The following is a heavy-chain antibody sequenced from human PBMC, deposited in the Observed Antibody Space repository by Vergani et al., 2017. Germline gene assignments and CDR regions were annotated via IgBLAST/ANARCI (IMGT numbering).Heavy chain of an antibody. Sequence: QVQLQESGPGLVKPSETLCLTCIVSGGSISPYYWSWIRQPAGKGLEWMGRVYPSGTTNYNPSLNGRVTIFVDKSKNLLSLRLNSVTAADTAVYYCARGETRTDWFDPWGQGTLVTVSS. CDR2: VYPSGTT. CDR3: ARGETRTDWFDP. D-gene: IGHD3/OR15-3a*01. CDR1: GGSISPYY. J-gene: IGHJ5*02. V-gene: IGHV4-4*07.